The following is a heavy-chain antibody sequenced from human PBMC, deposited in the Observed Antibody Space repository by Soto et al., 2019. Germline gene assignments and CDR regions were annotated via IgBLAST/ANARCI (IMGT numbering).Heavy chain of an antibody. CDR3: ARVAYCGGDCYTHYYYGMDV. V-gene: IGHV5-51*01. CDR1: GYSFTSYW. J-gene: IGHJ6*02. D-gene: IGHD2-21*02. Sequence: GESLKISCKGSGYSFTSYWIGWVRQMPGKGLEWMGIIYPGDSDTRYSPSFQGQVTISADKSISTAYLQWSSLKASDTAMYYCARVAYCGGDCYTHYYYGMDVWGQGTTVTVS. CDR2: IYPGDSDT.